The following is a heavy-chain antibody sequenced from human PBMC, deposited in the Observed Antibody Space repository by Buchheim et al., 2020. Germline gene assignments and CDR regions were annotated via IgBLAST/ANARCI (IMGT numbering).Heavy chain of an antibody. Sequence: QVQLQESGPGLVKPSQTLSLTCTVSGGSISSDDYYWSWIRQPPGKGLEWIGYIYYSGSTYYNPSLKSRLTTSVDTSRNQFSLKLSSVTAADTAVYYCARDINGRADYWGQGTL. D-gene: IGHD3-10*01. CDR3: ARDINGRADY. CDR1: GGSISSDDYY. V-gene: IGHV4-30-4*01. CDR2: IYYSGST. J-gene: IGHJ4*02.